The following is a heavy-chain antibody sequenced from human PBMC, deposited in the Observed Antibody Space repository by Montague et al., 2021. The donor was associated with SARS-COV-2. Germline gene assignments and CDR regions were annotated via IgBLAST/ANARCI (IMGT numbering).Heavy chain of an antibody. CDR3: ARFANRLLIAASEYGIEV. CDR2: VHHTGST. D-gene: IGHD2-21*01. Sequence: SETLSLTCAVSGGSISGYYWSWIRQSPGKGLEWIGEVHHTGSTNYNPSLKTRVTLTIDTPKNHLSLKLSSVTAADTAVYYCARFANRLLIAASEYGIEVWGQGATVTVSS. CDR1: GGSISGYY. V-gene: IGHV4-59*12. J-gene: IGHJ6*02.